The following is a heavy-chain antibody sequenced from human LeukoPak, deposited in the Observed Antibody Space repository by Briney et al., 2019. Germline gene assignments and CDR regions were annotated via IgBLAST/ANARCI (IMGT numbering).Heavy chain of an antibody. CDR2: IYYSGST. J-gene: IGHJ6*03. Sequence: PSETLSLTCTVSGGSISTYYWSWIRQPPGKGLEWIGYIYYSGSTGYNPSLKSRVTISVDTSKKKFSLKLSSVTAADTAVYYCARAQGSYYHYYMDVWGKGTTVTVSS. V-gene: IGHV4-59*01. CDR1: GGSISTYY. D-gene: IGHD1-26*01. CDR3: ARAQGSYYHYYMDV.